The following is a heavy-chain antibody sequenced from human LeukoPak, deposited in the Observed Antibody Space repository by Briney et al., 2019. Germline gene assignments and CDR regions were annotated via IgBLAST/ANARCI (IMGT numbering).Heavy chain of an antibody. CDR2: ISGSGDNT. CDR1: GFTFSSYA. V-gene: IGHV3-23*01. Sequence: SGGSLRLSCAASGFTFSSYAMSWVRQAPGKGLEWVSGISGSGDNTYYADSVKGRFNISRDSSKNTLYLQMSSLRVEDTAVYYCAKDQSIEKWLSFHYWGQGTLVTVSS. D-gene: IGHD3-22*01. CDR3: AKDQSIEKWLSFHY. J-gene: IGHJ4*02.